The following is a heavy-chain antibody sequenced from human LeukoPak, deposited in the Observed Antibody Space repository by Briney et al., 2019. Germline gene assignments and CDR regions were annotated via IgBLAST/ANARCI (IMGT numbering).Heavy chain of an antibody. D-gene: IGHD6-19*01. V-gene: IGHV3-49*04. J-gene: IGHJ4*02. CDR3: TRRGGWYSDY. Sequence: GGSLRLSCTASEFTFGDYAMSRVRQAPGKGLEWVGFIRSKAYGGTTEYAASVRGRFTISRDDSKGIAYLQMNSLKTEDTAVYYCTRRGGWYSDYWGQGTLVTVSS. CDR2: IRSKAYGGTT. CDR1: EFTFGDYA.